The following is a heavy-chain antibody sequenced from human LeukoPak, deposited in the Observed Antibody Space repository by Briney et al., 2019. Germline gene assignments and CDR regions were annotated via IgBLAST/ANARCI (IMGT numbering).Heavy chain of an antibody. Sequence: SETLSLTCSVSGGSISSYYWSWIRQPAGKGLEWIGRIYSSGTITYNPSLQSRVTMSVDTSKNEFSLKLSSVTAADTAVYYCASSMVRGVYIDYWGQGTLVTVSS. CDR1: GGSISSYY. D-gene: IGHD3-10*01. CDR2: IYSSGTI. V-gene: IGHV4-4*07. J-gene: IGHJ4*02. CDR3: ASSMVRGVYIDY.